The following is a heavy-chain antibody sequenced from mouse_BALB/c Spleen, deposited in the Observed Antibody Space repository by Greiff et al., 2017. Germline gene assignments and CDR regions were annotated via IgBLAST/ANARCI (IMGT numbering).Heavy chain of an antibody. CDR3: TRDDYDGDALFAY. CDR1: GFTFSSYT. V-gene: IGHV5-6-4*01. J-gene: IGHJ3*01. CDR2: ISSGGSYT. Sequence: EVKLMESGGGLVKPGGSLKLSCAASGFTFSSYTMSWVRQTPEKRLEWVATISSGGSYTYYPDSVKGRFTISRDNAKNTLYLQMSRLKSEDTAMYYWTRDDYDGDALFAYWGQGTLVTVSA. D-gene: IGHD2-4*01.